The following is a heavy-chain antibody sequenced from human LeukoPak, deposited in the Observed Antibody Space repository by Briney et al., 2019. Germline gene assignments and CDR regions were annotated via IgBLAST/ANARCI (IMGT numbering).Heavy chain of an antibody. Sequence: AGGSLRLSCAASGFTFSNYAMHWVRQAPGKGLEWVAVMSYDGSNKYYVDSVKGRFTVSRDNSKNTLYLQMNSLRAEDTAVYYCAKDIYYDSSGYRGYFYYWSQGALVTVSS. CDR3: AKDIYYDSSGYRGYFYY. CDR1: GFTFSNYA. V-gene: IGHV3-30*18. CDR2: MSYDGSNK. D-gene: IGHD3-22*01. J-gene: IGHJ4*02.